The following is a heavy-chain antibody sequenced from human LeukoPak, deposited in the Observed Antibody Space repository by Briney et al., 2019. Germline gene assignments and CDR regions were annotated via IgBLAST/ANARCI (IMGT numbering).Heavy chain of an antibody. Sequence: NPGGSLRLSCAASGLTFSNAWMSWVRQAPGKGLEWVGRIKSKTDGGTTDYAAPVKGRFTISRDDSKNTLYLQVNSLKTEDTAVYYCTARYCRSTSCYGEYFQRWGQGTLVTVFS. D-gene: IGHD2-2*01. CDR3: TARYCRSTSCYGEYFQR. J-gene: IGHJ1*01. V-gene: IGHV3-15*01. CDR2: IKSKTDGGTT. CDR1: GLTFSNAW.